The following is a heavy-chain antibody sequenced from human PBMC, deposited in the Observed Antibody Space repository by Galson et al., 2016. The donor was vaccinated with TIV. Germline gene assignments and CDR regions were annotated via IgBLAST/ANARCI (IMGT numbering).Heavy chain of an antibody. V-gene: IGHV3-33*01. D-gene: IGHD2-8*02. J-gene: IGHJ3*01. Sequence: SLRLSCAVSGFSLNDYGTHWVRQAPGKGLEWVAVIGYDGITKYYADSVNGRFTISRDTSTNTLSLQMDSLTGEDTAMYYCARGPGYCTGGVCYSNWYFDLWGQGTKVTVSS. CDR3: ARGPGYCTGGVCYSNWYFDL. CDR1: GFSLNDYG. CDR2: IGYDGITK.